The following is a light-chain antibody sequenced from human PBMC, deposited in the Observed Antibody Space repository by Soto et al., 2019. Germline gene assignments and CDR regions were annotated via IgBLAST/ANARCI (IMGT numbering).Light chain of an antibody. CDR1: QSISSK. Sequence: EIVMTQSPATLSVSPGERATLSCRASQSISSKVGWYQQKPGQAPRLLIYGASTRATGVPPRFSGSGSGTEFTLTISSLQSDDVAVYYCQQYNIWSSITFGQGTRLEIK. V-gene: IGKV3-15*01. J-gene: IGKJ5*01. CDR2: GAS. CDR3: QQYNIWSSIT.